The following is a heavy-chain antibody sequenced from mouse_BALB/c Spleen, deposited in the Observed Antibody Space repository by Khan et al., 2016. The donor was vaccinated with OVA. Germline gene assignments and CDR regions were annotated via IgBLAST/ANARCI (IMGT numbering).Heavy chain of an antibody. CDR3: ARYDYDYDGAFAY. V-gene: IGHV3-8*02. CDR2: ISYSGCT. D-gene: IGHD2-4*01. J-gene: IGHJ3*01. Sequence: VQLQQSGPSLVKPSQTLSLTCSVTGDSITSGYWNWIRKFPGNKLEYMGYISYSGCTYYNPSLKSRISITRDTSKNQYYLQLNSVTTEDTATYYCARYDYDYDGAFAYWGQGTLVTVSA. CDR1: GDSITSGY.